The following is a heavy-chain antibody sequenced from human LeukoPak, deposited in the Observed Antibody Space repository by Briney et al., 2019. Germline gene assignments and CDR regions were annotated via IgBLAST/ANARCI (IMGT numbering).Heavy chain of an antibody. Sequence: TGGSLRLSCAASGFTFSSYSMNWVRQAPGKGLEWVSSISSSSSYIYYADSVKGRFTISRDNAKNSLYLQMNSLRAEDTAVYYCAREYSSSGNAFDIWGQGTMVTVSS. J-gene: IGHJ3*02. V-gene: IGHV3-21*01. D-gene: IGHD6-6*01. CDR3: AREYSSSGNAFDI. CDR1: GFTFSSYS. CDR2: ISSSSSYI.